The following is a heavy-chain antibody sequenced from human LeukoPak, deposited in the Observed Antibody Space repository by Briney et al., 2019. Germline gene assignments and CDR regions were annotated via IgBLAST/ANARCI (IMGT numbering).Heavy chain of an antibody. CDR2: IGSSSSTI. CDR1: GFTFSSYS. D-gene: IGHD2-2*01. Sequence: GGSLRLSCAASGFTFSSYSMNWVRQAPGKGLEWVSYIGSSSSTIYYADSVKGRFTISRDNSKNTLYLQMNSLRAEDTAVYYCAKDQIPAPFDPWGQGTLVTVSS. V-gene: IGHV3-48*01. J-gene: IGHJ5*02. CDR3: AKDQIPAPFDP.